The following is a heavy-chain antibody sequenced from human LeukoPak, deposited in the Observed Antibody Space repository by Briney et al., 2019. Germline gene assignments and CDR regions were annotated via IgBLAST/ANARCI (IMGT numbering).Heavy chain of an antibody. Sequence: GGTLRLSCAASGFTFSSYGMNWVRQAPGKGLEWVSGITGRGESTYYADSVKGRFTISRDNSKNTLYLQMNSLRAGDTAIYYCAKDRRLVSFDYGGQGTLVTVSS. V-gene: IGHV3-23*01. J-gene: IGHJ4*02. D-gene: IGHD6-25*01. CDR3: AKDRRLVSFDY. CDR1: GFTFSSYG. CDR2: ITGRGEST.